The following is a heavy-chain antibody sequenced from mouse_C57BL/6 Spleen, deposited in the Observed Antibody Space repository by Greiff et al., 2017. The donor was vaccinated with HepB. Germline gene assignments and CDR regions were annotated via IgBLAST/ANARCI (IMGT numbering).Heavy chain of an antibody. V-gene: IGHV1-64*01. J-gene: IGHJ2*01. CDR2: IHPTSGST. CDR1: GYTFTSYW. D-gene: IGHD4-1*02. Sequence: QVQLKQPGAELVKPGASVKLSCKASGYTFTSYWMHWVKQRPGQGLEWIGMIHPTSGSTNYNEKFKSKATLTVVKSSSTAYMQLSSLTSEDSAVYYCARSSTGTGDYWGQGTTLTVSS. CDR3: ARSSTGTGDY.